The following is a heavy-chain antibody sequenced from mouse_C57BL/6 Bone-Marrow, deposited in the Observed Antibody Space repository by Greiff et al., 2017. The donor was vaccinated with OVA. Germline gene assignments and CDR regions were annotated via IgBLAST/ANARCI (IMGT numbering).Heavy chain of an antibody. Sequence: VQLQQPGAELVKPGASVKVSCKASGYTFTSYWMHWVKQRPGQGLEWIGRIHPSDSDTNYNQKFKGKATLTVDKSSSKAYMQLSSLPSEDSAVYYCAILWDVGWFAYWGQGTLVTVSA. V-gene: IGHV1-74*01. CDR1: GYTFTSYW. D-gene: IGHD4-1*01. CDR3: AILWDVGWFAY. J-gene: IGHJ3*01. CDR2: IHPSDSDT.